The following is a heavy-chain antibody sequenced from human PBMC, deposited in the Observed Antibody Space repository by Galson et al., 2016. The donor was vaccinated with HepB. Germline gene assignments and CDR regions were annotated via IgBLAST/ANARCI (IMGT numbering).Heavy chain of an antibody. D-gene: IGHD6-25*01. J-gene: IGHJ4*02. CDR2: IWYGGDNK. V-gene: IGHV3-33*01. CDR3: AREKGAAAGIDY. CDR1: GFTFSTYG. Sequence: SLRLSCAASGFTFSTYGMHWVRQAPGKGLDWVAVIWYGGDNKKFADSVKGRFTISTDSSKNTVNLHMNSLTVEDTAIYYCAREKGAAAGIDYWGQGTVVTVSS.